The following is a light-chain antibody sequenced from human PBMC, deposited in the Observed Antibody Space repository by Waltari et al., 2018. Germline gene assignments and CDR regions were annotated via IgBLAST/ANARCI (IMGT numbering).Light chain of an antibody. CDR3: QNYDEGSPTSA. V-gene: IGKV1-5*03. CDR1: QSIGSL. J-gene: IGKJ1*01. CDR2: LAS. Sequence: DIQMTQSPSTLAASIGDRVTIPCRASQSIGSLLAWYQQKPGKAPKLLIYLASKLASGVPSRFSGSESGTEFTLSIDSLEPDDFATYYCQNYDEGSPTSAFGQGTKVEIK.